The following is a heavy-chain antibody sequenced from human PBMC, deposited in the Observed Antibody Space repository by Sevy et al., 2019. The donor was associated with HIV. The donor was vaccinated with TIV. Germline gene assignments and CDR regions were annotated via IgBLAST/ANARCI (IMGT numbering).Heavy chain of an antibody. D-gene: IGHD2-2*01. Sequence: GGSLRLSCVGSGFTFSSYSMNWVRQAPGKGLEWLSYMNSITSTIYYADSVKGRFTISRHNAKNSVSLQMHSLRAEDTAVYYCARNGGYADYGMDVWGQGTTVTVSS. J-gene: IGHJ6*02. CDR3: ARNGGYADYGMDV. CDR1: GFTFSSYS. CDR2: MNSITSTI. V-gene: IGHV3-48*01.